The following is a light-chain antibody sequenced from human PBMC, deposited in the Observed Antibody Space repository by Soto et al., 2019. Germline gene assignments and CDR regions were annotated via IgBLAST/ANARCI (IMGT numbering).Light chain of an antibody. J-gene: IGKJ1*01. V-gene: IGKV3-20*01. CDR3: QQYGSSGT. CDR1: QSVGSK. Sequence: EFVLTQSPSTLSVSPGERATLSCRASQSVGSKLAWYQQRPGQAPRLLIYGASNRATGIPDRFSGSGSGTDFTLTISRLEPEDFAVYYCQQYGSSGTFGQGTKVDI. CDR2: GAS.